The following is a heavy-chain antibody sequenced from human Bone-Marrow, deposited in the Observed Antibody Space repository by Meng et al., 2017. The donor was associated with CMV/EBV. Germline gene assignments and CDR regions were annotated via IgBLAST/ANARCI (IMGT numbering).Heavy chain of an antibody. Sequence: SETLSLTCTVSGYSISSGYYWGWIRQPPGKGLEWIGSIYHSGSTYYNPSLKSRVTISVDTSKNQFSLKLSSVTAADTAVYYCAREIGLTGTFDYWGQRTLVTVS. J-gene: IGHJ4*02. D-gene: IGHD1-20*01. V-gene: IGHV4-38-2*02. CDR3: AREIGLTGTFDY. CDR1: GYSISSGYY. CDR2: IYHSGST.